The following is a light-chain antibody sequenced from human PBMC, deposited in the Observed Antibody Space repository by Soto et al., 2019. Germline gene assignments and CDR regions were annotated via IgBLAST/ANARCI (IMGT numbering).Light chain of an antibody. Sequence: QSVLTQPASVSGSPGQSITISCTGTSSDVGSYNLVSWYQQHPGKAPKLMIYEGSKRPSGVSNRFSVSKSGNTASLTISGLQAEDEADYYCCSYAGSRVFGGGTQLTVL. CDR3: CSYAGSRV. V-gene: IGLV2-23*01. J-gene: IGLJ3*02. CDR1: SSDVGSYNL. CDR2: EGS.